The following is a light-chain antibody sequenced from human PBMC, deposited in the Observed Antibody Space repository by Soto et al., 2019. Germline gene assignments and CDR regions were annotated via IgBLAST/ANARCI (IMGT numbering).Light chain of an antibody. CDR3: TSYTSSSTNYV. CDR1: SSDIGGYNY. Sequence: QSALTHPASVSGSPGQSITISCTGTSSDIGGYNYVSWYQQHPGKAPKLMIYEVSNRPSGVSNRFSGSKSGNTASLTISGLQAEGEADYFCTSYTSSSTNYVFGTGSKVTVL. V-gene: IGLV2-14*01. J-gene: IGLJ1*01. CDR2: EVS.